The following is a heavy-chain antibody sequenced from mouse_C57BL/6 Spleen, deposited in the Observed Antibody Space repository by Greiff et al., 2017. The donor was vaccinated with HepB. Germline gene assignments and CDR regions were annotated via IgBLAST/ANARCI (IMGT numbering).Heavy chain of an antibody. Sequence: EVKLMESGGDLVKPGGSLKLSCAASGFTFSSYGMSWVRQTPDKRLEWVATISSGGSYTYYPDSVKGRFTISRDNAKNTLYLQVSSLKSEDTAMYYCARQNYGSRYAMDYWGQGTSVTVSS. CDR2: ISSGGSYT. D-gene: IGHD1-1*01. CDR3: ARQNYGSRYAMDY. V-gene: IGHV5-6*01. CDR1: GFTFSSYG. J-gene: IGHJ4*01.